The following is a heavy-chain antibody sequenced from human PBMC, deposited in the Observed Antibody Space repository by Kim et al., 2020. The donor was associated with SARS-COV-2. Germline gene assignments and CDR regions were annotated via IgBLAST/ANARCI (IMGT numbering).Heavy chain of an antibody. CDR2: IKTDGSAQ. CDR3: GRDMDE. V-gene: IGHV3-7*01. J-gene: IGHJ6*02. Sequence: GGSLRLSCAASGFTFSTHWMNWIRQAPGKGLEWVANIKTDGSAQYYVDSVKGRITISRDNAKNSPYLQMNSMRADDTAVYYCGRDMDERGQGTKVTVS. CDR1: GFTFSTHW.